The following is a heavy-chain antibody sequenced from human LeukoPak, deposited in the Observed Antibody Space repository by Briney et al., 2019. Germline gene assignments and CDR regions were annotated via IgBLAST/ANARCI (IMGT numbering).Heavy chain of an antibody. V-gene: IGHV1-58*02. CDR2: IVVGSGNT. CDR3: ARYEPAGTPVGY. D-gene: IGHD6-13*01. J-gene: IGHJ4*02. Sequence: SVKVSCKASGFTFTSSAMQWVRQARGQRLEWIGWIVVGSGNTNYAQKFQERVTITRDMSTSTAYMELSSLRSEDTAVYYCARYEPAGTPVGYWGQGTLVTVSS. CDR1: GFTFTSSA.